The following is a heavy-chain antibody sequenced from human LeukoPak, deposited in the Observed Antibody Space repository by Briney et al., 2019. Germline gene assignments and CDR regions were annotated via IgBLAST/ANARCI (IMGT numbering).Heavy chain of an antibody. D-gene: IGHD3-3*01. CDR1: GFTFSTYN. CDR3: ARDRPDYDFWSGRYYYYYMDV. Sequence: GGSLRLSCAPSGFTFSTYNMNWVRQAPGKGLEWVSYISSTSSTIYYADSVKGRFTISRDNSKNTLYLQMNSLRAEDTAVYYCARDRPDYDFWSGRYYYYYMDVWGKGTTVTVSS. V-gene: IGHV3-48*01. J-gene: IGHJ6*03. CDR2: ISSTSSTI.